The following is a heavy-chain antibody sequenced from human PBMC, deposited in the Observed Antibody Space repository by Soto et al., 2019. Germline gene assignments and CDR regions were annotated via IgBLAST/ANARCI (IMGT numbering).Heavy chain of an antibody. CDR1: GFTFSSYG. V-gene: IGHV3-33*01. CDR2: LWNVGSKI. Sequence: QVQLVESGGGVVQPGTSLRLSCAASGFTFSSYGMHWVRQAPGKGLEWVSLLWNVGSKIYYADSVKGRFTISRDNSKNTLYLQMNSLRAADTAVYSCARDHLIMGVADIWGQGTMVTVSS. J-gene: IGHJ3*02. CDR3: ARDHLIMGVADI. D-gene: IGHD2-8*01.